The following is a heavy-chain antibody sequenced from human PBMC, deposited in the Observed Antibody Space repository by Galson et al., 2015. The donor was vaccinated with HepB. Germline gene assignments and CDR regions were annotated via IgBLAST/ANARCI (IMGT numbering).Heavy chain of an antibody. CDR2: IRSKANSYAT. CDR1: GFTFSGSA. J-gene: IGHJ6*02. CDR3: TRQRADYYGSGKTYYGMDV. D-gene: IGHD3-10*01. V-gene: IGHV3-73*01. Sequence: SLRLSCAASGFTFSGSAMHWVRQASGKGLEWVGRIRSKANSYATAYAASVKGRFTISRDDSKSTAYLQMNSLKTEDTAVYYCTRQRADYYGSGKTYYGMDVWGQGTTVTVSS.